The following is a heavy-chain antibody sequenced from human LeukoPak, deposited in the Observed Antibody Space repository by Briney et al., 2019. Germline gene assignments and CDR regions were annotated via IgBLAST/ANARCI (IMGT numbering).Heavy chain of an antibody. CDR2: INHSGST. CDR1: GGSFSGYY. V-gene: IGHV4-34*01. CDR3: AKDEAAAGPSPRFDY. Sequence: SETLSLTCAVYGGSFSGYYWSWIRQPPGKGLEWIGEINHSGSTNYNPSLKSRVTISVDTSKNQFSLKLSSVTAADTAVYYCAKDEAAAGPSPRFDYWGQGTLVTVSS. D-gene: IGHD6-13*01. J-gene: IGHJ4*02.